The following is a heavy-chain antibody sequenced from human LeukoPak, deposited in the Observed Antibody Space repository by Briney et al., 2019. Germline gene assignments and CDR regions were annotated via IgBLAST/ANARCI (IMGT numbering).Heavy chain of an antibody. D-gene: IGHD6-6*01. V-gene: IGHV1-18*01. J-gene: IGHJ4*02. CDR2: ISGYNGNT. CDR3: ARIRIAARLVDY. Sequence: GASVKVSCKASGYTFTSYGISWVRQAPGQGLEWMGWISGYNGNTNYAQKLQGRVTMTTDTSTSTAYMELRSLRSDDTAAYYCARIRIAARLVDYWGQGPLVTVSS. CDR1: GYTFTSYG.